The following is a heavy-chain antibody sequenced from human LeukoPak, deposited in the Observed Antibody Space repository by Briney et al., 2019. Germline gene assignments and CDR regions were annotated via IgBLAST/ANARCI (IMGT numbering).Heavy chain of an antibody. D-gene: IGHD2-2*01. CDR2: INHSGST. J-gene: IGHJ4*02. CDR1: GGSFSGYY. Sequence: SETLSLTCAVYGGSFSGYYWSWIRQPPGKGLEWIGEINHSGSTNYNPSLKSRVTISVDTSKNQFSLKLSSVTAADTAVYYCASTLIMSSSTSCYGYWGQGTLVTVSS. CDR3: ASTLIMSSSTSCYGY. V-gene: IGHV4-34*01.